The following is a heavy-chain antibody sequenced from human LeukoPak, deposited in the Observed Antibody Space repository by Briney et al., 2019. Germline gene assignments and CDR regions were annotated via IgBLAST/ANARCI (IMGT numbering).Heavy chain of an antibody. CDR2: IYYSGST. CDR3: ASETTVNTFGAFYI. D-gene: IGHD4-17*01. Sequence: SETLSLTCTVSGGSISSYYWSWIRQPPGKGLEWIGYIYYSGSTYYNPSLKSRVTISVDRSKNQFSLKLSSVTAADTAVYYCASETTVNTFGAFYIWGQGTKVTVSS. V-gene: IGHV4-59*12. CDR1: GGSISSYY. J-gene: IGHJ3*02.